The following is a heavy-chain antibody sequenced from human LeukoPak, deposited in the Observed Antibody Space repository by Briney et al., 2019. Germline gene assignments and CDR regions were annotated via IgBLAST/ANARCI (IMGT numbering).Heavy chain of an antibody. J-gene: IGHJ4*02. D-gene: IGHD3-22*01. CDR2: IRYDGISK. CDR3: AKYTGDYYDSSGYQYYFDY. CDR1: GIVFSAYG. Sequence: GGSLRLSCAASGIVFSAYGMHWVRQAPGKGLEWVAFIRYDGISKYYADSVKGRFTISRDNSKNTLYLQMNSRRAEDTAVYYCAKYTGDYYDSSGYQYYFDYWGQGTLVTVSS. V-gene: IGHV3-30*02.